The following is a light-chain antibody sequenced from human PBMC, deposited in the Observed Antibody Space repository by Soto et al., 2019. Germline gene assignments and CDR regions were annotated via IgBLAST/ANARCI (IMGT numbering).Light chain of an antibody. CDR3: QQYQTFSGT. V-gene: IGKV1-5*01. Sequence: DVQMTQSPSTLSGSVGDRVTITCRASQIVSGWLAWYQQKPGEAPKLLIYDASALPHGVPSRFSGSGSGTKFTLTIASLQPDDFATYYCQQYQTFSGTFGPGTKVDIK. CDR1: QIVSGW. CDR2: DAS. J-gene: IGKJ1*01.